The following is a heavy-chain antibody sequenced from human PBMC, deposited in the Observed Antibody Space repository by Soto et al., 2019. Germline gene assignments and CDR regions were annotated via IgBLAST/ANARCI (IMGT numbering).Heavy chain of an antibody. CDR1: GFTFSNYW. CDR2: ISTDESST. CDR3: ARDNWNSY. J-gene: IGHJ4*02. D-gene: IGHD1-7*01. V-gene: IGHV3-74*01. Sequence: EVQLVESGGGLVQPGGSLRLSCVASGFTFSNYWMHWVRQAPGKGLVWVSRISTDESSTNYADSVTGRFTISRDNAMNTLYLQMNSLRAEDTAVSYCARDNWNSYWGQGTLVTVSS.